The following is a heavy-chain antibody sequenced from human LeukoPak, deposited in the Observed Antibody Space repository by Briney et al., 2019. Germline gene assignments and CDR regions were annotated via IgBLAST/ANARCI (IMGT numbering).Heavy chain of an antibody. V-gene: IGHV4-34*01. CDR1: GGSFSGYY. D-gene: IGHD3-22*01. J-gene: IGHJ6*04. CDR3: AREEYYYDSSGYPLDV. CDR2: INHSGST. Sequence: TSETPSLTCAVYGGSFSGYYWSWIRQPPGKGLEWIGEINHSGSTNYNPSLKSRVTISVDTSKNQFSLKLSSVTAADTAVYYCAREEYYYDSSGYPLDVWGKGTTVTVSS.